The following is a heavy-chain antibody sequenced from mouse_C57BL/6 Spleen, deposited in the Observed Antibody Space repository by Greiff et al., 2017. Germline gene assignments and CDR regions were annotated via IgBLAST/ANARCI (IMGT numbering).Heavy chain of an antibody. CDR1: GYTFTSYW. CDR3: ARECYGSSRYYYAMEY. Sequence: QVQLQQSGAELAKPGASVKLSCKASGYTFTSYWMHWVKQRPGQGLEWIGYINPSSGYTKYNQKFKDKATLTADKSSSTAYMQLSSLPYEDSAVYYCARECYGSSRYYYAMEYWGQGTSVTVSS. D-gene: IGHD1-1*01. J-gene: IGHJ4*01. CDR2: INPSSGYT. V-gene: IGHV1-7*01.